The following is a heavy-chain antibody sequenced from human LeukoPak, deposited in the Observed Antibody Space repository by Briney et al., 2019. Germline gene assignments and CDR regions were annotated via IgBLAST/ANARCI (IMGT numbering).Heavy chain of an antibody. CDR2: ISYDGGNK. CDR3: AKDRGYGDLDY. V-gene: IGHV3-30*18. D-gene: IGHD4-17*01. CDR1: GFTFSSYG. Sequence: GGSLRLSCAASGFTFSSYGMDWVRQAPGKGLEWVAVISYDGGNKYYADSVKGRFTISRDNSKNTLYLQMNSLRAEDTAVYYCAKDRGYGDLDYWGQGTLVTVSS. J-gene: IGHJ4*02.